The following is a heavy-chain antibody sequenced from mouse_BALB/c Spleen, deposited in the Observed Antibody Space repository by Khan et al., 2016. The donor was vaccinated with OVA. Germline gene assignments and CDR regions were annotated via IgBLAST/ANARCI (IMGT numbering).Heavy chain of an antibody. V-gene: IGHV2-6-1*01. J-gene: IGHJ4*01. Sequence: VQLLETGPGLVAPSQSLSITCTLSGFSLTNYGIHWVRQPPGKGLEWLALMWSDGSTTYNSALKSRLTISKDKSKSQVFLKMNSLQTDDTAMYFCARQPYYHYNVMDYWGQGTSVTVSS. D-gene: IGHD2-10*01. CDR1: GFSLTNYG. CDR2: MWSDGST. CDR3: ARQPYYHYNVMDY.